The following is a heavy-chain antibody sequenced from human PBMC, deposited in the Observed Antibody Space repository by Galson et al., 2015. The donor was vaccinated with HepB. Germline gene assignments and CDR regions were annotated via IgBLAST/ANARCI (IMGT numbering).Heavy chain of an antibody. J-gene: IGHJ6*02. D-gene: IGHD1-7*01. CDR1: GGSISSGDYY. CDR3: ARDLTIGNYGYYYYGMDV. CDR2: IYYSGST. Sequence: TLSLTCTVSGGSISSGDYYWSWIRQPPGKGLEWIGYIYYSGSTYYNPSLKSRVTISVDTSKNQFSLKLSSVTAADTAVYYCARDLTIGNYGYYYYGMDVWGQGTTVTVSS. V-gene: IGHV4-30-4*01.